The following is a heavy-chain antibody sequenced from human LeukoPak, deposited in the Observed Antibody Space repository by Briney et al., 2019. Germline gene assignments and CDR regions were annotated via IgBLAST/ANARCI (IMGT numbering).Heavy chain of an antibody. CDR1: GGSISSSSYY. Sequence: SETLSLTCTVSGGSISSSSYYWGWIRQPPGKGLEWIGSIYYSGSTYYNPSLKSRVTISVDTSKNQFSLKLSSVTAADTAVYYCARAGQLGRYYYYYMDVWGKGTTVTVSS. D-gene: IGHD6-6*01. CDR2: IYYSGST. J-gene: IGHJ6*03. V-gene: IGHV4-39*07. CDR3: ARAGQLGRYYYYYMDV.